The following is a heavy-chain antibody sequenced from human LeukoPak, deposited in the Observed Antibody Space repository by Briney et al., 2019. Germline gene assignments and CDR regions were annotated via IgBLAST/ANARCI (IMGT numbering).Heavy chain of an antibody. J-gene: IGHJ5*02. CDR1: GFTFDDYA. D-gene: IGHD3-10*01. CDR2: ISWNSGSI. V-gene: IGHV3-9*01. CDR3: AKDPRFRGFGEFLLECWFDP. Sequence: GRSLRLSCAASGFTFDDYAMHWVRQAPGKGLEWVSGISWNSGSIGYADSVKGRFTISRDNAKNSLYLQMNSLRAEDTALYYCAKDPRFRGFGEFLLECWFDPWGQGTLVTVSS.